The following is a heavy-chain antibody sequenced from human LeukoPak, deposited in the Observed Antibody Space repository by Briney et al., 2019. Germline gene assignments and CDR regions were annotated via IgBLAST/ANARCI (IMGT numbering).Heavy chain of an antibody. CDR3: ASQTTYGPSNY. J-gene: IGHJ4*02. CDR1: GFTFSSYG. CDR2: IWYDGSNE. Sequence: GGSLRLSCAASGFTFSSYGMHWVRQAPGKGLEWVAVIWYDGSNEFYADSVRGRFTISRDNSKNTVFLQMNSLRAEDTAVYYCASQTTYGPSNYWGQGTLVTVSS. V-gene: IGHV3-33*01. D-gene: IGHD1-14*01.